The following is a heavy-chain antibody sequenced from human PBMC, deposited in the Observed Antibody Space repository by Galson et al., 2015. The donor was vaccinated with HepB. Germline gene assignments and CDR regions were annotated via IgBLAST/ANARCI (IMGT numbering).Heavy chain of an antibody. D-gene: IGHD6-19*01. Sequence: QSGAEVKKPGESLRISCKGSGYSFTSYWISWVRQMPGKGLEWMGRIDPSDSYTNYSPSFQGHVTISADKSISTAYLQWSSLKASDTAMYYCARVRYSSGWSNDAFDIWGQGTMVTVSS. CDR3: ARVRYSSGWSNDAFDI. CDR2: IDPSDSYT. CDR1: GYSFTSYW. J-gene: IGHJ3*02. V-gene: IGHV5-10-1*01.